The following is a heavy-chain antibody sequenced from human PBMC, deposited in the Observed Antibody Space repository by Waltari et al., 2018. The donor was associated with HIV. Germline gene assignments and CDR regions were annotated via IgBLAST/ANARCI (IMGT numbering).Heavy chain of an antibody. D-gene: IGHD1-26*01. CDR2: ISSGSSTI. J-gene: IGHJ4*02. Sequence: EVQLVESGGGLVQPGGALRLSCAASGFTFSSYSMNWVRQAPGKGLAWVSYISSGSSTIYYADSVKGRFTISRDNAKNSLYLQMNSLRDEDTAVYYCARSGSPHFDYWGQGTMVTVSS. CDR3: ARSGSPHFDY. CDR1: GFTFSSYS. V-gene: IGHV3-48*02.